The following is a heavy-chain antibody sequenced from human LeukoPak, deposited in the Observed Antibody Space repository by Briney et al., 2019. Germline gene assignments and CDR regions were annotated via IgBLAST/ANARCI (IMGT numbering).Heavy chain of an antibody. D-gene: IGHD6-13*01. Sequence: ASETLSLTCAVYGGSFSGYYWSWIRQPPGKGLEWIGEINHSGSTNYNPSLKSRVTISVDTSKNQFSLKLSSVTAADTAVYYCARRGSSWALDYWGQGTLVTVSS. CDR2: INHSGST. CDR3: ARRGSSWALDY. CDR1: GGSFSGYY. J-gene: IGHJ4*02. V-gene: IGHV4-34*01.